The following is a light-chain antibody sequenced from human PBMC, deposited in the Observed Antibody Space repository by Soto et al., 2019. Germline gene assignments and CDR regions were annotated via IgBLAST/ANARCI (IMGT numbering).Light chain of an antibody. CDR2: DVS. J-gene: IGLJ2*01. CDR3: SSYTSSSVV. V-gene: IGLV2-14*01. Sequence: QSVLTQPASVSGSPGQSITISCTGTSSDVGGYNYVSWYQQHPGKAPKLMIYDVSNRPSGVSNRFSGSTSGNTASLTISGLQADDEADYYCSSYTSSSVVFGGWTKRTV. CDR1: SSDVGGYNY.